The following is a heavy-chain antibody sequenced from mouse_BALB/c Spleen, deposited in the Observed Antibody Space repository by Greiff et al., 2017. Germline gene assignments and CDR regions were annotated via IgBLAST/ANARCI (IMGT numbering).Heavy chain of an antibody. D-gene: IGHD1-1*01. CDR3: NALGITTVVARGVDY. Sequence: DVQLQESGAELVRSGASVKLSCTASGFNIKDYYMHWVKQRPEQGLEWIGWIDPENGDTEYAPKFQGKATMTADTSSNTAYLQLSSLTSEDTAVYYCNALGITTVVARGVDYWGQGTSVTVSS. V-gene: IGHV14-4*02. CDR1: GFNIKDYY. J-gene: IGHJ4*01. CDR2: IDPENGDT.